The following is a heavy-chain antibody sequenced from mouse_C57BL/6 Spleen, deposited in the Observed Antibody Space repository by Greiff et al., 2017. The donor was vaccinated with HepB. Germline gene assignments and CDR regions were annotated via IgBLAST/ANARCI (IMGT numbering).Heavy chain of an antibody. D-gene: IGHD1-1*01. Sequence: VQLQQSGAELVRPGSSVKMSCKTSGYTFTSYGINWVKQRPGQGLEWIGYIYIGNGYTEYNERFKGKATLTSDTSSSTAYMQLSSLTSEDSAIYFCAFITTVVATPHYYAMDYWGQGTSVTVSS. V-gene: IGHV1-58*01. CDR1: GYTFTSYG. CDR3: AFITTVVATPHYYAMDY. CDR2: IYIGNGYT. J-gene: IGHJ4*01.